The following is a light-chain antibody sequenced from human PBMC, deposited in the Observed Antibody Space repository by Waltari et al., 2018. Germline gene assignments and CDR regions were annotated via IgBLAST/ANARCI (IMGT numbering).Light chain of an antibody. J-gene: IGKJ5*01. Sequence: EIVLTQSPATLSLSPGQRATLSCRASQSVSSYLAWFQQKPGQVPRLLIYYASNRAPGIPARFSGSGSETDFTLTISSLEPEDFAVYYCQQRVNGPPITFGQGTRLDMK. CDR1: QSVSSY. CDR3: QQRVNGPPIT. V-gene: IGKV3-11*01. CDR2: YAS.